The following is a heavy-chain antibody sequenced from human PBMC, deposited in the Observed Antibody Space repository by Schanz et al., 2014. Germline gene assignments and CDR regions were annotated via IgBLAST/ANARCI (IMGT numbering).Heavy chain of an antibody. CDR1: GFTFSIYA. CDR2: IGTSGGT. Sequence: EVQLVESGGGLVQPGGSLRLSCSASGFTFSIYAMHWVRQAPGKGLEWVSTIGTSGGTNYAESVKGRFTISRDNSKNTLYLQMNSLRAEDTAVYYCAKDGPGGSGSYSADGGMDVWGQGTTVTVSS. D-gene: IGHD3-10*01. J-gene: IGHJ6*02. V-gene: IGHV3-23*04. CDR3: AKDGPGGSGSYSADGGMDV.